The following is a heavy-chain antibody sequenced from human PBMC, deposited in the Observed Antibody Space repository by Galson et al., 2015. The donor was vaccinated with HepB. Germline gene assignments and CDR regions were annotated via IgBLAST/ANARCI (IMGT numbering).Heavy chain of an antibody. CDR2: ISAYNSNT. D-gene: IGHD3/OR15-3a*01. CDR1: GYRFTDFG. J-gene: IGHJ4*02. Sequence: SVKVSCKASGYRFTDFGISWVRQAPGQGLEWMGWISAYNSNTNYAQKVQGRVTMTTDTSTSTAYMEVRSLTSDDTAVYYCVRDLGEMVTMIFFDYWGQGTLVTVSS. V-gene: IGHV1-18*01. CDR3: VRDLGEMVTMIFFDY.